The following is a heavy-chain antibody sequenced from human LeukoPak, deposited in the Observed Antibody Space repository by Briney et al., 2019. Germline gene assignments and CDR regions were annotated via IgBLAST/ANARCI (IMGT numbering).Heavy chain of an antibody. J-gene: IGHJ4*02. D-gene: IGHD6-6*01. CDR2: FDPEDGET. V-gene: IGHV1-24*01. CDR1: GYTLTELS. CDR3: ATAGSSSSLGDFDY. Sequence: ASVKVSCKVSGYTLTELSMHWVRQAPGKGLEWMGGFDPEDGETIYAQKFQGRVTMTEDTSTDTAYMELSSLRSEDTAVYYCATAGSSSSLGDFDYWGQGTLVTVSS.